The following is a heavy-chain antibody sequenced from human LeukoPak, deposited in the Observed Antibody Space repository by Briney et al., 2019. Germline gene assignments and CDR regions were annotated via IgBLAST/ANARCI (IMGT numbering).Heavy chain of an antibody. Sequence: QPGRSLRLSCAASGFTFSNYGMHWVRQAPGKGLEWVAVIWYDGSNKYYADSVKGRFTISRDNSKNTLYLRMNSLRVEETAVYYCARGRSGYPPKYYFDYWGQGTLVTVSS. D-gene: IGHD3-22*01. V-gene: IGHV3-33*01. CDR1: GFTFSNYG. CDR2: IWYDGSNK. J-gene: IGHJ4*02. CDR3: ARGRSGYPPKYYFDY.